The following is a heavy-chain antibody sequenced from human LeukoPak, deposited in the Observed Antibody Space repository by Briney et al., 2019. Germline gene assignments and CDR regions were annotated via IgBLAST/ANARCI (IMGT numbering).Heavy chain of an antibody. Sequence: GESLKISCKGSGYSFSNYWIGWVRQMPGKGLEWMGIIYPGEYDIRYSPSFQGQVTISADKSISTAYLQWSSLKASDTAMYYCARSITFGGVIFNWGQGTLVTVSS. CDR1: GYSFSNYW. V-gene: IGHV5-51*01. CDR3: ARSITFGGVIFN. J-gene: IGHJ4*02. D-gene: IGHD3-16*01. CDR2: IYPGEYDI.